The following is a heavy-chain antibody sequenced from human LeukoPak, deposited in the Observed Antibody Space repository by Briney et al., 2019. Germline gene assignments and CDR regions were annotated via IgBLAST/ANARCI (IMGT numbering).Heavy chain of an antibody. V-gene: IGHV1-69*01. D-gene: IGHD6-13*01. CDR2: IIPIFGTA. CDR1: GGTFSSNA. J-gene: IGHJ3*02. Sequence: GSSVKVSCKASGGTFSSNAISWVRQAPGQGLEWMGGIIPIFGTANYAQKFQGRVTITADESTSTAYMELSSLRSEDTAVYYCASEPSSSWYGAFDIWGQGTMVTVSS. CDR3: ASEPSSSWYGAFDI.